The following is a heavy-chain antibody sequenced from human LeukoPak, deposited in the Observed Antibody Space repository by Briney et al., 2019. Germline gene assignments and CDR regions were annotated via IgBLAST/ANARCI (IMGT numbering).Heavy chain of an antibody. CDR1: GGSFSGYY. Sequence: PSETLSLTCAVYGGSFSGYYWSWIRQPPGKGLEWIGEINHSRSPNYNPSLKSRVTISVDTSKNQFSLKLSSVTAADTAVYYCARGHVLRYFDWLLGDAFDIWGQGTMVTVSS. D-gene: IGHD3-9*01. CDR3: ARGHVLRYFDWLLGDAFDI. V-gene: IGHV4-34*01. J-gene: IGHJ3*02. CDR2: INHSRSP.